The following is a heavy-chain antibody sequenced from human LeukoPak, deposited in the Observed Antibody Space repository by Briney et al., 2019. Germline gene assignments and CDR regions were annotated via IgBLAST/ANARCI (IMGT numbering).Heavy chain of an antibody. CDR2: IRYDGSNK. J-gene: IGHJ6*02. D-gene: IGHD2-2*01. CDR3: AREEAYCSSTSCYEDYYYGMDV. Sequence: GGSLRLSCAASGFTFSSYGMHWVRQAPGKGLEWVAFIRYDGSNKYYADSVKGRFTISRDNSKNTLYLQMNSLRAEDTAVYYCAREEAYCSSTSCYEDYYYGMDVWGQGTTVTVSS. CDR1: GFTFSSYG. V-gene: IGHV3-30*02.